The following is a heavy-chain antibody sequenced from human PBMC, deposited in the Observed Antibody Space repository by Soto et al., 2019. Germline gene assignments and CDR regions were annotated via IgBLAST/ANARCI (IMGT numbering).Heavy chain of an antibody. CDR2: INTDGSRT. J-gene: IGHJ5*02. D-gene: IGHD3-10*01. CDR1: GFTFGNYW. V-gene: IGHV3-74*01. CDR3: ARVKSGSYDWFEP. Sequence: GGSLRLSCAASGFTFGNYWMHWVRQAPGKGLMWVSRINTDGSRTTYADSVKGRFAISRDNAKNTVYLQMNSLRAEDTAVYYCARVKSGSYDWFEPWGQGTLVTVSS.